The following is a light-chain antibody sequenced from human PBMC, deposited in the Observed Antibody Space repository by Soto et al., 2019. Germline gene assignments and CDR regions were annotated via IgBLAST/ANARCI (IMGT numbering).Light chain of an antibody. Sequence: QSVLTQPPSASGSPGQSVSISCTGTSSDIGAYNFVSWYQQHPGKAPRLMIYGVSKRPSGVPDRFSGSKSGNTASLTVSGLQAEDEADYYCSSYAGSNNYVVFGGGTKLTGL. CDR3: SSYAGSNNYVV. J-gene: IGLJ2*01. V-gene: IGLV2-8*01. CDR2: GVS. CDR1: SSDIGAYNF.